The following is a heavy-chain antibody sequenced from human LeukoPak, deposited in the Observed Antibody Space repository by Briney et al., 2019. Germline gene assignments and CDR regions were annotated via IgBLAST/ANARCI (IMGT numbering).Heavy chain of an antibody. V-gene: IGHV1-69*13. CDR3: AREGYVVVPAAQYYYYYGMDV. CDR2: IIPIFGTA. Sequence: SVKVSCKASGGTFSSYAISWVRQAPGQGLEWMGGIIPIFGTANYAQKFQGRVTITADESTSTAYMELSSLRSEDTAVYYCAREGYVVVPAAQYYYYYGMDVWGQGTTVTVSS. CDR1: GGTFSSYA. J-gene: IGHJ6*02. D-gene: IGHD2-2*01.